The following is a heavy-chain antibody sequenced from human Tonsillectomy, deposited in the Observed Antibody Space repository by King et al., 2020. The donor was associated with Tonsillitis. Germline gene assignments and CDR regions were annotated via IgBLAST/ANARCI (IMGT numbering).Heavy chain of an antibody. V-gene: IGHV1-8*01. Sequence: QLVQSGAEVKKPGASVKVSCKASGYSFTSYDINWVRQAPGQGLEWMGWMNPNNGETGFSQKFQGRVTMTRNTSISTAYMELSSLRSEDTAVYYCSRGRESVTTYSDHWGPGTLVTVSS. CDR2: MNPNNGET. CDR1: GYSFTSYD. J-gene: IGHJ4*02. CDR3: SRGRESVTTYSDH. D-gene: IGHD4-17*01.